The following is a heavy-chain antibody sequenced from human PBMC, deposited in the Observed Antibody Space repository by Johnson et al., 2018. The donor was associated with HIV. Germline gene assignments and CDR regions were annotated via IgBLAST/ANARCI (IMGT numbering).Heavy chain of an antibody. CDR3: ARDRGVRGAHDGFDI. D-gene: IGHD3-10*01. CDR2: IKQDGNDK. V-gene: IGHV3-7*03. J-gene: IGHJ3*02. CDR1: GFIFSNYW. Sequence: VQLVESGGGLVQPGGSLRLSCAASGFIFSNYWMSWVRQAPGKGLEWVANIKQDGNDKYYVDSVKGRFTISRDNAKNSLYLQMNSLRAEDTALYYCARDRGVRGAHDGFDIWCQGTMVTVSS.